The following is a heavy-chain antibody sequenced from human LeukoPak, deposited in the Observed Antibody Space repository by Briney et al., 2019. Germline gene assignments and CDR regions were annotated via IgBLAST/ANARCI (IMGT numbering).Heavy chain of an antibody. J-gene: IGHJ4*02. CDR1: GFTFDDYG. D-gene: IGHD3-22*01. Sequence: GGSLRLSCAASGFTFDDYGMSWVRQPPGKGLEWVSGINWNGGSTGYADSVKGRFTISRDNAKNSLYLQMNSLRAEDTALYHCARAPTYYYDSSGYLDGYYFDYWGQGTLVTVSS. V-gene: IGHV3-20*01. CDR3: ARAPTYYYDSSGYLDGYYFDY. CDR2: INWNGGST.